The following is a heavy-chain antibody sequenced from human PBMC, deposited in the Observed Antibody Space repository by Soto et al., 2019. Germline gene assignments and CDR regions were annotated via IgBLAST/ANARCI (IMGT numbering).Heavy chain of an antibody. CDR2: INHSGST. Sequence: SETLSLTCAVSGGSFSGYYWSWIRQPPGKGLEWIGEINHSGSTNYNPSLKSRVTISVDTSKNQFSLKLSSVTAADTAVYYCASRRTFMVRGIAMYYFDYWGPGTLVTVSS. D-gene: IGHD3-10*01. V-gene: IGHV4-34*01. J-gene: IGHJ4*02. CDR3: ASRRTFMVRGIAMYYFDY. CDR1: GGSFSGYY.